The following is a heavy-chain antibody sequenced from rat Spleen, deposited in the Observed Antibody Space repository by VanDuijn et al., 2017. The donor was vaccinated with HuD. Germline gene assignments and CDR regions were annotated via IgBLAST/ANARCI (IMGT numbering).Heavy chain of an antibody. Sequence: EVQLQESGPGLVKPSQSLSLTCSVTGYSITSNYWGWIRKFPGNKMEWMAYISYSGSTGFNPSLKSRISITRDTSRNKFFLQLNSVTTEDTATYYCARSDYYYSNYIPFAFWGQGTLVTVSS. V-gene: IGHV3-1*01. J-gene: IGHJ3*01. CDR1: GYSITSNY. CDR3: ARSDYYYSNYIPFAF. D-gene: IGHD1-2*01. CDR2: ISYSGST.